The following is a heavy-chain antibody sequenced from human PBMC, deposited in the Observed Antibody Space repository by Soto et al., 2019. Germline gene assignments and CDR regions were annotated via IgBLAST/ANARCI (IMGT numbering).Heavy chain of an antibody. D-gene: IGHD2-15*01. J-gene: IGHJ4*02. Sequence: GGSLRLSCAASGFTFSSYGMHWFRQAPGKGLEWVAVIWYDGSTKYYADSVKGRFTISRDNSKNTLYLQMKSLRAEDTAVYYCARDPQYCSGGSCWEYYFDYWGQGTLVTVSS. CDR2: IWYDGSTK. CDR1: GFTFSSYG. CDR3: ARDPQYCSGGSCWEYYFDY. V-gene: IGHV3-33*01.